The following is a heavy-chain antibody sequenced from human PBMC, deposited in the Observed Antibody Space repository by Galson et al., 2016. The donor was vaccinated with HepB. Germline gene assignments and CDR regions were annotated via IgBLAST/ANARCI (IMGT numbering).Heavy chain of an antibody. CDR2: ISWNSNNI. CDR1: GFTFDDYT. D-gene: IGHD3-9*01. V-gene: IGHV3-9*01. CDR3: ARDPRYNILTGYYNA. Sequence: SLRLPCAASGFTFDDYTMHWVRQAPGRGLEWVSGISWNSNNIGYADSVKGRFTISRDNAKNSLFLQMNSLRPEDTAFYYCARDPRYNILTGYYNAWGQGTLVAVSS. J-gene: IGHJ5*02.